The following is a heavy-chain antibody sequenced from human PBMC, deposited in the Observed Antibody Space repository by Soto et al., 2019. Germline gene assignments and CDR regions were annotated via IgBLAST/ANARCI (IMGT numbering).Heavy chain of an antibody. V-gene: IGHV3-48*02. Sequence: GGSLRLSCAASGFTFSSYSMNWVRQAPGKGLEWVSYISSSSSTIYYADSVKGRFTISRDNAKNSLYLQMNSLRDEDTAVYYCARIAVADLYYYYGMDVWGQGTTVTVSS. J-gene: IGHJ6*02. D-gene: IGHD6-19*01. CDR1: GFTFSSYS. CDR3: ARIAVADLYYYYGMDV. CDR2: ISSSSSTI.